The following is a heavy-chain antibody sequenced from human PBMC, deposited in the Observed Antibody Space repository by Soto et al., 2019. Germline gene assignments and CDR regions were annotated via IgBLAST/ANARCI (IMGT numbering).Heavy chain of an antibody. CDR2: IWYDGSNK. CDR3: ARVKLPGNIAAPVGDV. Sequence: GGSLRLSCAASGFTFSSYGMHWVRQAPGKGLEWVAVIWYDGSNKYYADSVKGRFTISRDNSKNTLYLQMNSLRAEDTTVYYCARVKLPGNIAAPVGDVWGKGTTVTVSS. J-gene: IGHJ6*04. CDR1: GFTFSSYG. V-gene: IGHV3-33*01. D-gene: IGHD6-6*01.